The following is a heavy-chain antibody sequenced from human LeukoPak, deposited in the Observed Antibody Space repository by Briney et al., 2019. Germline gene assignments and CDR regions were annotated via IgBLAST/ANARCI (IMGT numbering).Heavy chain of an antibody. V-gene: IGHV1-2*02. D-gene: IGHD5-12*01. Sequence: GASVKVSCKASGYTFTGYYMHWVRQAPGQGLEWMGWINPNSGSTNYAQKFQGRVTMTRDTSISTAYMELSRLRSDDTAVYYCAREVVATTRYYYYYGMDVWGQGTTVTVSS. CDR1: GYTFTGYY. CDR3: AREVVATTRYYYYYGMDV. J-gene: IGHJ6*02. CDR2: INPNSGST.